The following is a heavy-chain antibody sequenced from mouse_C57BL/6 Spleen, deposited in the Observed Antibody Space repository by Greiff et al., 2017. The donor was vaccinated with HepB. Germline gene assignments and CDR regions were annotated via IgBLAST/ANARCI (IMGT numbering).Heavy chain of an antibody. Sequence: VQLQESGAELVKPGASVKLSCKASGYTFTSYWMQWVKQRPGQGLEWIGEIDPSDSYTNYNQKFKGKATLTVDTSSSTAYMQLSSLTSEDSAVYYCARRDDYDANGFAYWGQGTLVTVSA. CDR2: IDPSDSYT. CDR3: ARRDDYDANGFAY. CDR1: GYTFTSYW. D-gene: IGHD2-4*01. J-gene: IGHJ3*01. V-gene: IGHV1-50*01.